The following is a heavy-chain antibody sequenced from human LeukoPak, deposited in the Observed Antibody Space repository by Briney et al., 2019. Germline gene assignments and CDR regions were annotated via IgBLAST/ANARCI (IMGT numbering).Heavy chain of an antibody. Sequence: GGSLRLSCAASGFTFSSYAMSWVRQAPGKGLEWVSAISGSGGSTYYADSVKGRFTISRDNSKNTLYLQMNSLRAEDTAVYYCAKRTRVAAGSPRYYFDYWGQGTLVTVSS. D-gene: IGHD6-19*01. CDR1: GFTFSSYA. CDR3: AKRTRVAAGSPRYYFDY. V-gene: IGHV3-23*01. J-gene: IGHJ4*02. CDR2: ISGSGGST.